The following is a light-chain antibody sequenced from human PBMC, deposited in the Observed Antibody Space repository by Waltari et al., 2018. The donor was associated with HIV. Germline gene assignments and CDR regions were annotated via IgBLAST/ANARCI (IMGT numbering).Light chain of an antibody. J-gene: IGKJ4*01. CDR1: QSIGDK. Sequence: DIQMTQSPSSVSLSVGDNVSISGQASQSIGDKLAWYQMKTGEAPKLRIYQGSKWQSGVPSRFAASVTGPLVSLPSTGLQREDFGTYCCQQASSFPHTFGGGT. CDR3: QQASSFPHT. CDR2: QGS. V-gene: IGKV1D-12*01.